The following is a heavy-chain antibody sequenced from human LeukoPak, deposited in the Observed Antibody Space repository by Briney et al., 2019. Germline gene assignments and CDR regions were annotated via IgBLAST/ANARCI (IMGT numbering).Heavy chain of an antibody. CDR3: ARVRFLRENSGATTSYYYYGMDV. CDR1: GGTFSSYA. D-gene: IGHD3-3*01. Sequence: SVKVSCKASGGTFSSYAISWVRQAPGQGLEWMGGIIPIFGTANYAQKFQGRVTITADESTSTAYMELSSLRSEDTAVYYCARVRFLRENSGATTSYYYYGMDVWGQGTTVTVSS. CDR2: IIPIFGTA. J-gene: IGHJ6*02. V-gene: IGHV1-69*13.